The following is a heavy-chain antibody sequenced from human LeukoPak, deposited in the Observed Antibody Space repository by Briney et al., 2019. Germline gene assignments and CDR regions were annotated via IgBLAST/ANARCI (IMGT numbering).Heavy chain of an antibody. V-gene: IGHV4-59*01. CDR2: IYYSGST. D-gene: IGHD2-2*01. J-gene: IGHJ3*02. Sequence: PSETLSLTCTVSGGSISSYYWSWIRQPPGKGLEWIGYIYYSGSTNYNPSLKSRVTISVDTSKNQFSLKLSSVTAADTAVYYCARSHCSSTSCYRGDDAFDIWGQGTMVTVSS. CDR1: GGSISSYY. CDR3: ARSHCSSTSCYRGDDAFDI.